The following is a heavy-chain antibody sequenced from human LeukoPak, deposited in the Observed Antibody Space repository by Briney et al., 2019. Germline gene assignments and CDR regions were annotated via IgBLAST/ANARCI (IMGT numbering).Heavy chain of an antibody. CDR1: GYSFTSYW. D-gene: IGHD3-22*01. J-gene: IGHJ4*02. CDR2: IYPGDSDT. CDR3: ARKGAYYDSSGHIDY. V-gene: IGHV5-51*01. Sequence: GESLKISCKGSGYSFTSYWIGWVRQMPGKGLEWMGIIYPGDSDTRYSPSFQGQVTISADKSISTAYLQWSSLKASDTAMYYCARKGAYYDSSGHIDYWGQGTLDTVSS.